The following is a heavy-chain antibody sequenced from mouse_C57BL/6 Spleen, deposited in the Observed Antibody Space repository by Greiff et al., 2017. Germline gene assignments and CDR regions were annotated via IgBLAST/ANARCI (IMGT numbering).Heavy chain of an antibody. J-gene: IGHJ2*01. CDR3: ARGPFSYGYFDY. Sequence: VQLQQSGAELVRPGSSVKLSCKASGYTFTSYWMHWVKQRPIQGLEWIGNIDPSDSETHYNQKFKDKATLTVDKSSSTAYMQLSSLTSEDSAVYYCARGPFSYGYFDYWGQGTTLTVSS. CDR1: GYTFTSYW. V-gene: IGHV1-52*01. D-gene: IGHD1-1*01. CDR2: IDPSDSET.